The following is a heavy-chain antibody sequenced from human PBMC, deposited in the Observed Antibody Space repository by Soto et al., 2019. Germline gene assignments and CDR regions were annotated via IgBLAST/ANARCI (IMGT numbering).Heavy chain of an antibody. Sequence: PGGSLRLSCAASGFTFSSYGMHWVRQAPGKGLEWVAVIWYDGSNKYYADSVKGRFTISRDNSKNTLYLQMNSLRAEDTAVYYCARGKVRTYYFDYWGQGTLVTVSS. CDR3: ARGKVRTYYFDY. CDR2: IWYDGSNK. V-gene: IGHV3-33*01. CDR1: GFTFSSYG. D-gene: IGHD2-2*01. J-gene: IGHJ4*02.